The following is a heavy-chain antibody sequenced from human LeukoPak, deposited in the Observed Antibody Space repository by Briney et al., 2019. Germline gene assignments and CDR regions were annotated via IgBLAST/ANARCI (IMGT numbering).Heavy chain of an antibody. D-gene: IGHD3-10*01. CDR2: IYYSGST. CDR3: ARHGNYGPAYFDF. J-gene: IGHJ4*02. V-gene: IGHV4-59*08. Sequence: SETLSLTRTVFGGSLSSYYCGWIRQPPGKGLGWSGYIYYSGSTTYNPSLKSRVTISVDTSKNQFSLKLSSVTATDTGVYYCARHGNYGPAYFDFWGQGTLVTVSS. CDR1: GGSLSSYY.